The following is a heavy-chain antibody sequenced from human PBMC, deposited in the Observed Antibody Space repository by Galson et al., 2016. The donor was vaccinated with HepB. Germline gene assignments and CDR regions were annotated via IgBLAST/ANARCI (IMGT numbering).Heavy chain of an antibody. Sequence: SLRLSCAASGFTFSRFALHWVRQAPGKGPEWVAVVSYDGSSKYYPDSVKGRFTISRDNSKNALYLQMNSLRAEDTAVYYCVKDAGVIDAGGSGWYYFDNWGPGTLVTVSS. D-gene: IGHD6-19*01. CDR2: VSYDGSSK. J-gene: IGHJ4*02. CDR3: VKDAGVIDAGGSGWYYFDN. CDR1: GFTFSRFA. V-gene: IGHV3-30*04.